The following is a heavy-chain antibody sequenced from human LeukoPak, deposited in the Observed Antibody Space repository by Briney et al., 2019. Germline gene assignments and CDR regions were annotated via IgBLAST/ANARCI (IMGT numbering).Heavy chain of an antibody. D-gene: IGHD1-26*01. CDR3: ARGVGYYYYYMDV. CDR1: GYTFSSYA. CDR2: ISDYNGNT. V-gene: IGHV1-18*01. Sequence: ASVKVSCKASGYTFSSYAINWVRQAPGQGPEWMGWISDYNGNTNYAQNLQGRVTMTTDTSTSTAYMELRSLRSDDTAVYYCARGVGYYYYYMDVWGQGTTVTVSS. J-gene: IGHJ6*03.